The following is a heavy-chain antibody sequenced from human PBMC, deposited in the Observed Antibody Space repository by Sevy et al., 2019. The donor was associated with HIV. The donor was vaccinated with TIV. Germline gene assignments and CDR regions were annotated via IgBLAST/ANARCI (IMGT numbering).Heavy chain of an antibody. D-gene: IGHD2-15*01. CDR1: GFTFNFHG. V-gene: IGHV3-30*02. CDR2: IWHDGSNK. J-gene: IGHJ5*02. CDR3: ARGTENSARWLDP. Sequence: GGSLRLSCAASGFTFNFHGMHWVRQAPGKGLEWVAFIWHDGSNKYMADSLKGRFTISRDNSKITLFLQMNSLTVEGTAVYYFARGTENSARWLDPWGQGTLVTVSS.